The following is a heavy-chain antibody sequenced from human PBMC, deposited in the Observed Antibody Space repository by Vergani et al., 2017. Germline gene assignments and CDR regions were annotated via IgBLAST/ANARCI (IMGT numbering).Heavy chain of an antibody. V-gene: IGHV4-34*01. CDR3: ARVNTETNGHLYYYYYMDV. J-gene: IGHJ6*03. CDR2: IDHTGRP. D-gene: IGHD4-11*01. Sequence: QVQLQQWGGGLLKPSETLSLTCVVNGRSFTSYHWTWIRQSPGEGLEWVGDIDHTGRPDYNPSLKSRLTMSVDKSRNQFSLTPNSVTATDTAIYFCARVNTETNGHLYYYYYMDVWGQGTAVTVS. CDR1: GRSFTSYH.